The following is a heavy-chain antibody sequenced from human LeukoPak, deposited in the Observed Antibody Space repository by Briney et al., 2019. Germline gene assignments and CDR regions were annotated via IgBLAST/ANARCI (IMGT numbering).Heavy chain of an antibody. CDR3: ARAASGTTGPYYYYYYMDV. CDR2: ISSSGSTI. CDR1: GFTFIDYY. Sequence: GGPLRLSCAASGFTFIDYYMSWIRQAPGKGLEWVSYISSSGSTIYYADSVKGRFTISMDNAKNSLYLQMNSLRAEDTAVYYCARAASGTTGPYYYYYYMDVWGKGTTVTVSS. V-gene: IGHV3-11*04. D-gene: IGHD1-1*01. J-gene: IGHJ6*03.